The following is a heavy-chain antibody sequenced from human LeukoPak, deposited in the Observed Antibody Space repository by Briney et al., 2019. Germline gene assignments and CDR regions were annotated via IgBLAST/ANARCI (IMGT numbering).Heavy chain of an antibody. J-gene: IGHJ4*02. CDR2: IYYTGST. CDR3: VRRVRYFGQNDY. CDR1: GASMSDYY. V-gene: IGHV4-59*08. D-gene: IGHD3-9*01. Sequence: SETLSLTCTVSGASMSDYYWSWIRQPPGKGLEWIGYIYYTGSTNYNPSLKSRVTMSVDTSKYQISLKLSSVTAADSAVYYCVRRVRYFGQNDYWGQGTLDTVSS.